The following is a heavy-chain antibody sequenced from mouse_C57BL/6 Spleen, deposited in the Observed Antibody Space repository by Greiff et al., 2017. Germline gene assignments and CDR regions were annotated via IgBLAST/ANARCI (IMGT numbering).Heavy chain of an antibody. CDR2: FYPGSGSI. CDR1: GYTFTEYT. V-gene: IGHV1-62-2*01. D-gene: IGHD1-1*02. CDR3: ARHEDPWWPFDY. J-gene: IGHJ2*01. Sequence: VKVVESGAELVKPGASVKLSCTASGYTFTEYTIHWVKQRSGQGLEWIGWFYPGSGSIKYNEKFKDKATLTADKSSSTVYMELSRLTSEDSAVYFCARHEDPWWPFDYWGQGTTLTVSS.